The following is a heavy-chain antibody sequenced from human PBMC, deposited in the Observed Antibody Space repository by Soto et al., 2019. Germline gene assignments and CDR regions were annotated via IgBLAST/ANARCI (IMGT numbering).Heavy chain of an antibody. V-gene: IGHV3-7*05. J-gene: IGHJ4*02. Sequence: EVQLVESGGDLVQPGGSLRLSCSASGFSFSNSWMTWVRQAPGKGLEWVANIDEDGNEKNFVDSVKGRFTIFRDNAKNSLYLQMNSLRVDDTAMYYCARDRGYNCSDYWGQGTVVTVSS. CDR3: ARDRGYNCSDY. D-gene: IGHD5-18*01. CDR1: GFSFSNSW. CDR2: IDEDGNEK.